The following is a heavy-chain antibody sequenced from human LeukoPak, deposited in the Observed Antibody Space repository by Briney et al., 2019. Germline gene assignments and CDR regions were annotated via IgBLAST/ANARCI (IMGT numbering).Heavy chain of an antibody. D-gene: IGHD1-26*01. CDR1: GYSISSGYY. J-gene: IGHJ3*02. CDR2: IYHSGST. Sequence: SETLSLTYTVSGYSISSGYYWGWIRQPPGKGLEWIGSIYHSGSTYYNPSLKSRVTISVDTSKNQFSLKLSSVTAADTAVYYCARGVGATNRDAAFDIWGQGTMVTVSS. V-gene: IGHV4-38-2*02. CDR3: ARGVGATNRDAAFDI.